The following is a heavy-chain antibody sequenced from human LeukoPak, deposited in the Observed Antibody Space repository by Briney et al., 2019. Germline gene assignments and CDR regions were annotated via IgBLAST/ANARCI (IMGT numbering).Heavy chain of an antibody. CDR3: TYTSNIDISAYEDY. D-gene: IGHD3-22*01. CDR1: GGSFRAYY. J-gene: IGHJ4*02. V-gene: IGHV4-4*09. Sequence: SETLSLTCTVSGGSFRAYYYSWIRQTPGKGLEWVGYIYSSGNVNYNPSLRSRLTISVDTSKNQFSLKLSSVTAADTAIYYCTYTSNIDISAYEDYWGQGALVTVSS. CDR2: IYSSGNV.